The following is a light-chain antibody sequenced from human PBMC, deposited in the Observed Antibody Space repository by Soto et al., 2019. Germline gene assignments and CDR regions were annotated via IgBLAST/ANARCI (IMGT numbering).Light chain of an antibody. Sequence: EIVLTQSPGTLSLSPGERATLSCRASQSLRSDFFAWYQQKPGQAPRLLIYASSTRAPGIPDRFSGSGSGTDFTLTITRLEPEDFALYYCQQFDISPRTFAQGTKLE. V-gene: IGKV3-20*01. J-gene: IGKJ2*01. CDR2: ASS. CDR1: QSLRSDF. CDR3: QQFDISPRT.